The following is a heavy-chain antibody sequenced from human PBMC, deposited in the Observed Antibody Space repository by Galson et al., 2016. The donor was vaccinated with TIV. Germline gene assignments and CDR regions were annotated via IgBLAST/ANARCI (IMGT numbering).Heavy chain of an antibody. V-gene: IGHV3-74*01. J-gene: IGHJ2*01. D-gene: IGHD2-8*02. CDR1: GFSFRRYW. CDR2: INSDGTNT. Sequence: SLRLSCAASGFSFRRYWMHWVRQAPGKGLVWVSHINSDGTNTNFADSVKGRFDISRDNAKNTLDLQMNGLTADDTAVYYCARGPGYCTGGVCYSNWYSDLWGRGTLVTVSS. CDR3: ARGPGYCTGGVCYSNWYSDL.